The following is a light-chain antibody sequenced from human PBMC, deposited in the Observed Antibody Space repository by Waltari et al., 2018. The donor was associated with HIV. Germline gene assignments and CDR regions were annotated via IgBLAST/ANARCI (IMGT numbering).Light chain of an antibody. Sequence: QSVLTQPPSVSAAPGQTVPLPCPGTSPTIGTHYVSWYHQVPGTTPKLLIYATSKRPSGIPDRFSGSKSGTSTTLGITGVQTADEADYYCGTWDDSLGAVVFGGGTRVTV. CDR1: SPTIGTHY. CDR3: GTWDDSLGAVV. J-gene: IGLJ2*01. V-gene: IGLV1-51*02. CDR2: ATS.